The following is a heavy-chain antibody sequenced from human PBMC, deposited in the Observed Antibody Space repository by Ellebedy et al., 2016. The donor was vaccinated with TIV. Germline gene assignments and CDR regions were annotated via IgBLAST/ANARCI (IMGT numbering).Heavy chain of an antibody. V-gene: IGHV3-7*01. CDR3: ARRGSYGDYAVQVNSWFDT. Sequence: PGGSLRLSCIASGFSFRSYWMAWVRQAPGKGLEWVANIYQDGSDQYYFDSVKGRFTISRDHANKSLFLQMNSLRVEDTAVYYCARRGSYGDYAVQVNSWFDTWGQGTLVTVSS. CDR1: GFSFRSYW. D-gene: IGHD4-17*01. CDR2: IYQDGSDQ. J-gene: IGHJ5*02.